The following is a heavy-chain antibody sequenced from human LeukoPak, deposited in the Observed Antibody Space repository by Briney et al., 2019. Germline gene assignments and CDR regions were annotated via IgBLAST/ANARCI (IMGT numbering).Heavy chain of an antibody. V-gene: IGHV4-39*01. D-gene: IGHD5-12*01. Sequence: PSETLSLTCTVSGGSISSSSYYWSWIRQPPGKGPEWIGSFSYSGDGYYNSSLKSRVTISMGTSKNQFSLEVTSVTAADTAVYYCWAIVPTNKLDYWGQGTLVTVSS. CDR2: FSYSGDG. CDR3: WAIVPTNKLDY. CDR1: GGSISSSSYY. J-gene: IGHJ4*02.